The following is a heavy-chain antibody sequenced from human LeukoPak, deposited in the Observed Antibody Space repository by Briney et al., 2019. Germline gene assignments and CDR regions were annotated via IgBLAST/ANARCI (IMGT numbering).Heavy chain of an antibody. Sequence: PSETLSLTCTVSGGSISTYYWSWIRQSAGKGLELIGRVYTSGSISYNPSLKSRVTMSVDTSKNQFSLKLSSVTAADTAVYYCARQGRAYCSGGSCYPSGIDMWGQGTMVTVSS. V-gene: IGHV4-4*07. D-gene: IGHD2-15*01. CDR2: VYTSGSI. CDR1: GGSISTYY. J-gene: IGHJ3*02. CDR3: ARQGRAYCSGGSCYPSGIDM.